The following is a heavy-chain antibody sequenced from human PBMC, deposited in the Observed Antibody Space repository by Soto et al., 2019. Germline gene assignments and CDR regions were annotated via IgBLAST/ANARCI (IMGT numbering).Heavy chain of an antibody. J-gene: IGHJ6*02. V-gene: IGHV3-30-3*01. CDR1: GFTFSSYA. CDR2: ISYDGSNK. Sequence: TWGSLRLSCAASGFTFSSYAMHWVRQAPGKGLERVAVISYDGSNKYYADSVTGRFTISRDNSKNTLYLQMNSQRAEDTAVYYRAKALGLRTYCYYGMDDWGQGTTVTVSS. CDR3: AKALGLRTYCYYGMDD. D-gene: IGHD5-12*01.